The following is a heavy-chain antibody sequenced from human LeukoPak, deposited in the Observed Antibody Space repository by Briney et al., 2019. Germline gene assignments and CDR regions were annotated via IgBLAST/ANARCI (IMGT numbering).Heavy chain of an antibody. CDR2: IRQDGSEK. V-gene: IGHV3-7*01. Sequence: PGGSLGLSCEVSGFIFSSYWMSWVRQAPGKGPEWVAHIRQDGSEKDYVDSVKGRFTISRDNAKNSLYLQMSSLRAEDTAVYYCGRGSRISDYWGQGTQVTVSS. CDR1: GFIFSSYW. CDR3: GRGSRISDY. J-gene: IGHJ4*02. D-gene: IGHD2-15*01.